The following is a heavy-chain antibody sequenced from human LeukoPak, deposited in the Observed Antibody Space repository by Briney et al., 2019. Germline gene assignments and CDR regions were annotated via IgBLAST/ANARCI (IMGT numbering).Heavy chain of an antibody. Sequence: GGSLRLSCAASGFTFSGSAMHWVRQAPGKGLEWVAVISYDGSNKYYADSVKGRFTISRDNSKNTLYLQMNSLRAEDTAVYYCARDRVGATDYFAYRGQGTLVTVSS. CDR3: ARDRVGATDYFAY. D-gene: IGHD1-26*01. CDR1: GFTFSGSA. CDR2: ISYDGSNK. V-gene: IGHV3-30-3*01. J-gene: IGHJ4*02.